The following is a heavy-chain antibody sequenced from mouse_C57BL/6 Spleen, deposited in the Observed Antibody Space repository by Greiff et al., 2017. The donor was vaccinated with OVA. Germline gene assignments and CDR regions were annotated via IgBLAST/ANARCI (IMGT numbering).Heavy chain of an antibody. J-gene: IGHJ4*01. D-gene: IGHD1-1*01. Sequence: VQLQQSGPELVKPGASVKISCKASGYSFTDYNMNWVKQSNGQSLEWIGVINPNYGTTSYNQKFKGKATLTVDKSSSTAYMQLNSLTSEDSAVYYCASIYYCSSYDYAIDYWGQGTSVTVSS. V-gene: IGHV1-39*01. CDR1: GYSFTDYN. CDR3: ASIYYCSSYDYAIDY. CDR2: INPNYGTT.